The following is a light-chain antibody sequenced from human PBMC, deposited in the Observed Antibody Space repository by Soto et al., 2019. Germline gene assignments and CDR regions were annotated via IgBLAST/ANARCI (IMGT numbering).Light chain of an antibody. Sequence: ETALTQSPGTLSLSPGERATLSCRASQSVCIRCLACYQQKPGQAPRLLICCASSRATGIPDRFGGSGSGTDLTLTIRRLEPEDFGVYYFQHSGTSPWTFNRGTKVEIK. V-gene: IGKV3-20*01. J-gene: IGKJ1*01. CDR3: QHSGTSPWT. CDR1: QSVCIRC. CDR2: CAS.